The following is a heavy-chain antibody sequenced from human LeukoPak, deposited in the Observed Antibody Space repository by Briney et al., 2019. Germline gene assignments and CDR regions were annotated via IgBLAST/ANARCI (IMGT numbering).Heavy chain of an antibody. D-gene: IGHD6-13*01. J-gene: IGHJ4*02. V-gene: IGHV4-59*01. CDR2: IYNSGST. CDR1: GGSISTYY. Sequence: PSETLSLTCTVSGGSISTYYWSWIRQPPGKGLEWIGYIYNSGSTNYNPSLKSRVTISVDTSKNQSSLKLSSVTAADTAVYYCARENSNSWYLDYWGQGTLVTVSS. CDR3: ARENSNSWYLDY.